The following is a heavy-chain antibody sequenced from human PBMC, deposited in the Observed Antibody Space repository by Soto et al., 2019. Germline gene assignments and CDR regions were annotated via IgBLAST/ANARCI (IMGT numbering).Heavy chain of an antibody. J-gene: IGHJ4*02. CDR1: GYTFTGYY. D-gene: IGHD4-17*01. V-gene: IGHV1-2*04. CDR3: ARDPYGDYSTRYFDY. Sequence: ASVKVSCKASGYTFTGYYMHWVRQAPGQGLEWMGWINPNSGGTNYAQKFQGWVTMTRDTSISTAYMELSRLRSDDTAVYYCARDPYGDYSTRYFDYWGQGTLVTVSS. CDR2: INPNSGGT.